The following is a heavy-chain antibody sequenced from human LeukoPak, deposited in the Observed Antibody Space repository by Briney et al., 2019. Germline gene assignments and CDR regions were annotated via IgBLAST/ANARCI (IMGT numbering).Heavy chain of an antibody. CDR2: IYYSGST. J-gene: IGHJ3*02. V-gene: IGHV4-59*01. CDR1: GGSISTYY. D-gene: IGHD3-22*01. Sequence: PSETLSLTCTVSGGSISTYYWSWIRQPPGKGLEWIGYIYYSGSTNYNPSLKSRVTISVDTSKNQFSLKLSSVTAADTAVYYCARDTYYYDSSGYPYDAFDIWGQGTMVTVSS. CDR3: ARDTYYYDSSGYPYDAFDI.